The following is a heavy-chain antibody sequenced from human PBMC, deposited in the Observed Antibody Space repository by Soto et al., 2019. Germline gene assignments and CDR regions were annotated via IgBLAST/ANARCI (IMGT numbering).Heavy chain of an antibody. CDR3: AKENGEISGVVLGWFDP. V-gene: IGHV3-23*01. CDR2: ISGSGGNT. J-gene: IGHJ5*02. CDR1: GFTFSNYA. D-gene: IGHD3-3*01. Sequence: EVQLLESGGGLVQPGGSRRLSRAASGFTFSNYAMTWVRQAPGKGLEWVSGISGSGGNTYYADSVKGRFTVSRDNYKNTLYLQMNSLTAEDTALYYCAKENGEISGVVLGWFDPWGQGTLVTVSS.